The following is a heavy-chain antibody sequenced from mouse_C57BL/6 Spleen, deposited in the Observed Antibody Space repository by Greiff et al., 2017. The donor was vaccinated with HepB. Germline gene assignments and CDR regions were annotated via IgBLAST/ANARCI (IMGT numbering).Heavy chain of an antibody. CDR2: ISYDGSN. CDR3: ARAPYLTGFDY. Sequence: EVQLQQSGPGLVKPSQSLSLTCSVTGYSITSGYYWNWIRQFPGNKLEWMGYISYDGSNNYNPSLKNRISITRDTSKNQFFLKLNSVTTEDTATYYCARAPYLTGFDYWGQGTTLTVSS. J-gene: IGHJ2*01. CDR1: GYSITSGYY. V-gene: IGHV3-6*01. D-gene: IGHD5-5*01.